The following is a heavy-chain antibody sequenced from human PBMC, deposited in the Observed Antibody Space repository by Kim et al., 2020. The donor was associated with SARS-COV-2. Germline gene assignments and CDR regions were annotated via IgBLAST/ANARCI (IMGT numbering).Heavy chain of an antibody. D-gene: IGHD3-3*01. J-gene: IGHJ5*02. CDR1: GYTFTSYA. Sequence: ASVKVSCKASGYTFTSYAMHWVRQAPGQRLEWMGWINAGNGNTKYSQKFQGRVTITRDTSASTAYMELSSLRSEDTAVYYCARDGGWNLFGVALPPAENWFDPWGQGTLVTVSS. V-gene: IGHV1-3*01. CDR3: ARDGGWNLFGVALPPAENWFDP. CDR2: INAGNGNT.